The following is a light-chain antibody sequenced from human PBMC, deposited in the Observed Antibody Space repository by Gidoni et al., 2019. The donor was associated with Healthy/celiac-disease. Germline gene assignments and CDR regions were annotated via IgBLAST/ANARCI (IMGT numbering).Light chain of an antibody. Sequence: QMTQSPSSLSASVGDRVTITCRATQRISSYLNWYQQKPGKAPKLLIYAASSLQSGVPSRFSGSGSGTDFTLTISSLQPEDFATYYCQQSYSTPFTFGPGTKVEIK. J-gene: IGKJ3*01. CDR3: QQSYSTPFT. V-gene: IGKV1-39*01. CDR2: AAS. CDR1: QRISSY.